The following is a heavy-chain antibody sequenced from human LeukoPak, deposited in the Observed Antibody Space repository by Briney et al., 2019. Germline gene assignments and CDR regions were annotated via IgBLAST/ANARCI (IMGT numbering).Heavy chain of an antibody. CDR2: IRYDGSRE. CDR3: ARWTGVGADGTSDY. D-gene: IGHD1-26*01. J-gene: IGHJ4*02. V-gene: IGHV3-33*08. CDR1: GFTFSGHG. Sequence: QPGGSLRLSCAASGFTFSGHGMHWVRQAPGKGLEWVAAIRYDGSREEYGDSVKGRFTISRDDSKNTLYLQVNSLRAEDTAVYYCARWTGVGADGTSDYWGQGTLVTVSS.